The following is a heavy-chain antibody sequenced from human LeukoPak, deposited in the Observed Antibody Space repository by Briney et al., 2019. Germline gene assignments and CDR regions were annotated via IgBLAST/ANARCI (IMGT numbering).Heavy chain of an antibody. D-gene: IGHD2-2*01. CDR2: SCPI. V-gene: IGHV3-48*04. J-gene: IGHJ4*02. Sequence: SCPIYYADSVKRRFTISRDNPKNSLSLQMNSLRAEDTAVYYCARLATLDPYCSSTSCYADYWGQGTLVTVSS. CDR3: ARLATLDPYCSSTSCYADY.